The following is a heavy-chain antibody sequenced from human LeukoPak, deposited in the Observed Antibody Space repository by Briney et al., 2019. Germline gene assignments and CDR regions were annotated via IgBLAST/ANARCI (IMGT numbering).Heavy chain of an antibody. CDR2: IYYSGST. CDR3: ARDTYGSGSYTWIY. J-gene: IGHJ4*02. V-gene: IGHV4-31*03. CDR1: GGSISSGGYY. Sequence: PSQTLSLTCTVSGGSISSGGYYWSWIRQHPGKGLEWIGYIYYSGSTYYNPSLKSRVTMSVDMSKNQFSLKLSSVTAADTAVYYCARDTYGSGSYTWIYWGQGTLVTVSS. D-gene: IGHD3-10*01.